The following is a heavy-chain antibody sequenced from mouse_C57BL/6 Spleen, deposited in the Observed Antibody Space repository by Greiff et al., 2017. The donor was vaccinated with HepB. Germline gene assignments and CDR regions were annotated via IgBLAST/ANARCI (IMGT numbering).Heavy chain of an antibody. J-gene: IGHJ1*03. CDR1: GFSLSTFGMG. CDR3: ARIWYYGSSSYCYFDV. CDR2: IWWDDDK. D-gene: IGHD1-1*01. V-gene: IGHV8-8*01. Sequence: QVTLKVSGPGILQPSQTLSLTCSFSGFSLSTFGMGVGWIRQPSGKGLEWLAHIWWDDDKYYNPALKSRLTISKDTSKNQVFLKIANVDTADTATYYCARIWYYGSSSYCYFDVWGTGTTVTVSS.